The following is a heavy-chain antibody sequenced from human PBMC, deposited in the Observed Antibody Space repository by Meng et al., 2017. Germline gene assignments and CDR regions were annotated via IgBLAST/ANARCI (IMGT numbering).Heavy chain of an antibody. Sequence: GESLKTSWGASGFTFSNAWMSWVRQAPGEGLEWGGRSKSKTDGGTTDYAAHVKGRFTISRDDSKNTLYLQMNSLKTEDTAMYYCTTWIVATIGGDYWGQGTLVTVSS. D-gene: IGHD5-12*01. CDR2: SKSKTDGGTT. CDR1: GFTFSNAW. V-gene: IGHV3-15*01. J-gene: IGHJ4*02. CDR3: TTWIVATIGGDY.